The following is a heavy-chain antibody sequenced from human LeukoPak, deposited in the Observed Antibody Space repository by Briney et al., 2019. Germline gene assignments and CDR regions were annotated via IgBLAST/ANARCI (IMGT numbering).Heavy chain of an antibody. CDR3: AKTGRESDSRSNYLDFDS. CDR1: GFTFTNYA. J-gene: IGHJ4*02. V-gene: IGHV3-23*01. Sequence: GGSLRLSCAASGFTFTNYAMTLVRQAPENGLELVSTITYSGSTTYCADSVKGRFSISRDNSKNTLYLQMNSLTVEDTAIYYCAKTGRESDSRSNYLDFDSWGQGTLVTVSS. CDR2: ITYSGSTT. D-gene: IGHD6-13*01.